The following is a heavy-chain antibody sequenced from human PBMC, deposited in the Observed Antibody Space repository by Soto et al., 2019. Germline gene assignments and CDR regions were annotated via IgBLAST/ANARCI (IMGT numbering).Heavy chain of an antibody. CDR3: AKAPQLGYCSGGSCFFDY. J-gene: IGHJ4*02. Sequence: GGSLRLSCAASGFTFSSYAMSWVRQAPGKGLEWVSAISGSGGSTYYADSVKGRFTISRDNSKNTLYLQMNSLRAEDTAVYYCAKAPQLGYCSGGSCFFDYWGQGTLVTVS. D-gene: IGHD2-15*01. V-gene: IGHV3-23*01. CDR1: GFTFSSYA. CDR2: ISGSGGST.